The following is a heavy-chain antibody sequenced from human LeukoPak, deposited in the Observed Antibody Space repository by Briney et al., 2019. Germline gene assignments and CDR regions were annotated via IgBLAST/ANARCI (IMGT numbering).Heavy chain of an antibody. Sequence: ASVKVSCKVSGYTLTELSMHWVRQAPGKGLEWMGGFDPEDGETIYAQKFQGRVTMTEDTSTDTAYVELSSLRSEDTAVYYCAAVKTYYYDTSGYYFPLNAFDIWGQGTMVTVSS. CDR2: FDPEDGET. CDR3: AAVKTYYYDTSGYYFPLNAFDI. J-gene: IGHJ3*02. CDR1: GYTLTELS. V-gene: IGHV1-24*01. D-gene: IGHD3-22*01.